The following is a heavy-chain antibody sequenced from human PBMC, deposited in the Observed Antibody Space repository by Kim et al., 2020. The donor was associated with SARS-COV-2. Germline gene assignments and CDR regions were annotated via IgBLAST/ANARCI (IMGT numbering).Heavy chain of an antibody. Sequence: NYNPSLKSRVTISVDTSKNQFSLKLSSVTAADTAVYYCASIAAAGLSFDYWGQGTLVTVSS. J-gene: IGHJ4*02. CDR3: ASIAAAGLSFDY. D-gene: IGHD6-13*01. V-gene: IGHV4-59*01.